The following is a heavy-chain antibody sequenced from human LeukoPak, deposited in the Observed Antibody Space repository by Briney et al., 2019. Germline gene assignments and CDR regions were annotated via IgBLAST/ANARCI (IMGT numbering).Heavy chain of an antibody. CDR1: GFTFSNYG. Sequence: GGSLRLSCAASGFTFSNYGMHWVRQAPGKGLEWVAAIYDDGSKKYFADSVKGRFTISRDNSKNTVLLQMNSLRAEDTAVFYCARDFKSGYVDSWGQGTLVTVSS. J-gene: IGHJ4*02. CDR3: ARDFKSGYVDS. V-gene: IGHV3-33*01. D-gene: IGHD3-3*01. CDR2: IYDDGSKK.